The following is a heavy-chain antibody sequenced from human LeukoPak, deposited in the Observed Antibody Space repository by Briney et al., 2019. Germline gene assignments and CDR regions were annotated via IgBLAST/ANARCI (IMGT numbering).Heavy chain of an antibody. CDR1: GFTFSSFA. CDR3: AKGARVGAGRYYFDY. Sequence: PGGSLRLSCAASGFTFSSFALSWVRRAPGKGLEWVSSISGSGGSTYSADSVKGRFTISRDSSKNTLYLQMNSLRAEDTAVYYCAKGARVGAGRYYFDYWGQGALVTVSS. V-gene: IGHV3-23*01. J-gene: IGHJ4*02. CDR2: ISGSGGST. D-gene: IGHD3-10*01.